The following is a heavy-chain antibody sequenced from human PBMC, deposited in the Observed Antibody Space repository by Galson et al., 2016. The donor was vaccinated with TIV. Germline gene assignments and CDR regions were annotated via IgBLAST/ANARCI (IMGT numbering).Heavy chain of an antibody. CDR3: ARADTTHFSATSGYYYGDAFDI. J-gene: IGHJ3*02. CDR2: IYYSGRT. V-gene: IGHV4-59*01. CDR1: GGSMSSYY. D-gene: IGHD3-22*01. Sequence: SETLSLTCTVSGGSMSSYYWSWIRQPPGKGLEWIGYIYYSGRTTYNPSLKSRVTISVDTSKNQFSLKLTSVTAADTAVYYCARADTTHFSATSGYYYGDAFDIWGQGTMVTVSS.